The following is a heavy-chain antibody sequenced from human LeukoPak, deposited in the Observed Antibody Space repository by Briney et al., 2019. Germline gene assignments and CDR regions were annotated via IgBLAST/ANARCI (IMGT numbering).Heavy chain of an antibody. J-gene: IGHJ5*02. CDR2: INHSGST. V-gene: IGHV4-34*01. CDR3: ARTYYYGSGSYYP. D-gene: IGHD3-10*01. Sequence: PSETLSLTCAVYGGSFSGYYWSWIRQPPGKGLEWIGEINHSGSTNYNPSLKSRVTISVDTSKNQFSLKLNSVTAADTAVYYCARTYYYGSGSYYPWGQGTLVTVSS. CDR1: GGSFSGYY.